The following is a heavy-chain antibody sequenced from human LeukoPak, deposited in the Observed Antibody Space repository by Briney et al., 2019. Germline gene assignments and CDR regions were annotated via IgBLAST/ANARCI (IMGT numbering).Heavy chain of an antibody. Sequence: PSETLSLTCTVSGGSISSGGYYWSWIRQPAGKGLEWIGRIYTSRSTNYNPSLKSRVTMSVDTSKNQFSLQLSSVTAADTAVYYCGGVRFGELFDYWGQGTLVTVSS. CDR3: GGVRFGELFDY. D-gene: IGHD3-10*01. J-gene: IGHJ4*02. V-gene: IGHV4-61*02. CDR2: IYTSRST. CDR1: GGSISSGGYY.